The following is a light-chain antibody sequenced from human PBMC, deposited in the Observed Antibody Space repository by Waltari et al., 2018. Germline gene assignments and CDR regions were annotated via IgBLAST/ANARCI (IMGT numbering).Light chain of an antibody. CDR2: DDN. Sequence: QSALTQPASVSGSPGQSITISCTGTSSDVGNYNLVSWYQQYPGKAPKVMIYDDNRPPSEVSDRFSGSKSGNTASLTISGVQAEDEADYYCCSYAGSYTWVFGGGTKLTVL. J-gene: IGLJ3*02. CDR1: SSDVGNYNL. CDR3: CSYAGSYTWV. V-gene: IGLV2-23*01.